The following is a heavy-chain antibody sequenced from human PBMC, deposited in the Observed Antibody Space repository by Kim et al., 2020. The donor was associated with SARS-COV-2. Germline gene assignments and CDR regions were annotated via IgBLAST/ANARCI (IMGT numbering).Heavy chain of an antibody. CDR1: GYTFTSYG. V-gene: IGHV1-18*04. CDR3: ARDRRGTYYYDSSGHNWFDP. D-gene: IGHD3-22*01. J-gene: IGHJ5*02. Sequence: ASVKVSCKASGYTFTSYGISWVRQAPGQGLEWMGWISAYNGNTNYAQKLQGRVTMTTDTSTSTAYMELRSLRSDDTAVYYCARDRRGTYYYDSSGHNWFDPWGQGTLVTGSS. CDR2: ISAYNGNT.